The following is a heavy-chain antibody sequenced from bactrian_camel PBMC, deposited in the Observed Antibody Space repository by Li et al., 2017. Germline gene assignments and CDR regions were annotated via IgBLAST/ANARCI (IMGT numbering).Heavy chain of an antibody. CDR2: TYTRGPIT. Sequence: HVQLVESGGGSVQAGGSLRLSCVASGATATVKCMAWFRQTPDGGRQKVATTYTRGPITEYADFAKGRSYISHYPNNTVYLQMDSLKPEDTAVYYCAAAPKTPCWNRNTRYKDSGQGTKVTVS. V-gene: IGHV3S54*01. CDR1: GATATVKC. J-gene: IGHJ4*01. D-gene: IGHD1*01. CDR3: AAAPKTPCWNRNTRYKD.